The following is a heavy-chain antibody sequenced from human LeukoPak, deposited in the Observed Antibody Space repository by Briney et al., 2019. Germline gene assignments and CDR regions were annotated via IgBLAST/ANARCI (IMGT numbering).Heavy chain of an antibody. CDR3: ARYPSFGELFYYYHGMDV. CDR2: ISSSGSTI. Sequence: PGGSLRLSCAASGFTFSDYYMSWIRQAPGKGLEWVSYISSSGSTIYYADSVKGRFTISRDNAKNSLYLQMNSLRAEDTAVYYCARYPSFGELFYYYHGMDVWGQGTTVTVSS. CDR1: GFTFSDYY. J-gene: IGHJ6*02. D-gene: IGHD3-10*01. V-gene: IGHV3-11*01.